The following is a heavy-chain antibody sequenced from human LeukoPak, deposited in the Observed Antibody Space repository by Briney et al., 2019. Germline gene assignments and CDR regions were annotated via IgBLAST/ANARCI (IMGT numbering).Heavy chain of an antibody. D-gene: IGHD3-10*01. V-gene: IGHV3-21*01. Sequence: GGSLRLSCAASGFTFSSYSMNWVRQAPGKGLEWVSSISSSSSYIYYADSVKGRFTISRDNAKNSLYLQMNSLGAEDTAVYYCARGSGVRGVRALGSWGQGTLVTVSS. CDR1: GFTFSSYS. J-gene: IGHJ5*02. CDR3: ARGSGVRGVRALGS. CDR2: ISSSSSYI.